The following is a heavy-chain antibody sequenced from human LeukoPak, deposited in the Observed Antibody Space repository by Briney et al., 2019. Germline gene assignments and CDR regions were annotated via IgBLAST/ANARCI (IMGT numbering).Heavy chain of an antibody. CDR1: GGSISSRSYF. D-gene: IGHD1-20*01. CDR2: IYYKGNT. CDR3: ARDQFRSITENRWRYDPFDI. V-gene: IGHV4-39*07. Sequence: SETLSLTCTVSGGSISSRSYFWGWIRQPPGKGLEWIGSIYYKGNTYFNPSLKSRVTMSVDTSKNQFSLKLSSVTAADTAVYYCARDQFRSITENRWRYDPFDIWGQGTMVTVSS. J-gene: IGHJ3*02.